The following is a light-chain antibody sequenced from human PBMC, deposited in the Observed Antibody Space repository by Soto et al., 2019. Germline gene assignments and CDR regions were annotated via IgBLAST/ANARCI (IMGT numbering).Light chain of an antibody. Sequence: EIVLTQAPATLSLPPGERATLSCRASQSVSSYLAWYQQKPGQAPRLLIYDASNRATGIPARFSGSGSGTDFTLTISSLEPEDFAVYYCQHRYNWLITFGQGTKVDI. V-gene: IGKV3-11*01. J-gene: IGKJ1*01. CDR1: QSVSSY. CDR2: DAS. CDR3: QHRYNWLIT.